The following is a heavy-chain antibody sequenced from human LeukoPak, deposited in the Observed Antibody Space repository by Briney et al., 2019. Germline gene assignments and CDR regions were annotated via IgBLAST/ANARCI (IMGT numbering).Heavy chain of an antibody. J-gene: IGHJ4*02. D-gene: IGHD6-13*01. V-gene: IGHV4-59*01. CDR1: GGSISSYY. CDR3: ARGPVGYSSSWYNFDY. Sequence: SETLSLTCTVSGGSISSYYWSWIRQPPGKGLEWIGYIYYSGSTNYNPSLKSRVTISVETSKNQFSLNLSSVTAADTAVYYCARGPVGYSSSWYNFDYWGQGTLVTVSS. CDR2: IYYSGST.